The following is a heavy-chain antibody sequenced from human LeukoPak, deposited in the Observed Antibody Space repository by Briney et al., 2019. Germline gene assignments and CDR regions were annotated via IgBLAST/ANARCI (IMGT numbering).Heavy chain of an antibody. Sequence: GGSLRLSCAASGFTFSSYSMSWVRQAPGKGLEWVANIKQDGSEKYYVDSVKGRFTISRDNAKNSLYLQMNSLRAEDTAVYYCARDYSYLFDYWGQGTLVTVSS. J-gene: IGHJ4*02. CDR3: ARDYSYLFDY. D-gene: IGHD2-21*01. V-gene: IGHV3-7*01. CDR1: GFTFSSYS. CDR2: IKQDGSEK.